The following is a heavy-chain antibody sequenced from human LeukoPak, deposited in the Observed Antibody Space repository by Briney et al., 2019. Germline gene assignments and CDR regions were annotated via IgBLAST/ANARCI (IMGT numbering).Heavy chain of an antibody. CDR3: AREGKAMVRGVNGY. J-gene: IGHJ4*02. D-gene: IGHD3-10*01. CDR1: GYTFTSYG. CDR2: ISAYNGNT. Sequence: GASVKVSCKASGYTFTSYGIGWVRQAPGQGLEWMGWISAYNGNTNYAQKLRGRVTMTTDTSTSTAYMELRSLRSDDTAVYYCAREGKAMVRGVNGYWGQGTLVTVSS. V-gene: IGHV1-18*01.